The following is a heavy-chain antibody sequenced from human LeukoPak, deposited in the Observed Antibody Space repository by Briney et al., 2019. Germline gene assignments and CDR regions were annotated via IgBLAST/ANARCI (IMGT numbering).Heavy chain of an antibody. V-gene: IGHV3-30-3*01. CDR2: ISYDGSNK. CDR1: GFTFSSYA. J-gene: IGHJ4*02. D-gene: IGHD3-22*01. CDR3: ARDTGREDYYDSSGYDY. Sequence: GGSLRLSCAASGFTFSSYAMHWVRQAPGKGLEWVAVISYDGSNKYYADSVKGRFTISRDNSKNTLYLQMNSLRAEDTAVYHCARDTGREDYYDSSGYDYWGLGTLVTVSS.